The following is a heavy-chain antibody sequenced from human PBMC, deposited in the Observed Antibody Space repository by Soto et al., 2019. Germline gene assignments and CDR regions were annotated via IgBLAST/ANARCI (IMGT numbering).Heavy chain of an antibody. V-gene: IGHV1-3*01. CDR3: ARVLPGYYYYGMDV. CDR2: INAGNGNT. J-gene: IGHJ6*02. CDR1: GYTFTSYA. Sequence: ASVKVSCKASGYTFTSYAMHWVRQAPGQRLEWMGWINAGNGNTKYSQKFQGRVTITRDTSASTAYMELSSLRSEDTAVYYCARVLPGYYYYGMDVWGQGTTVTVS.